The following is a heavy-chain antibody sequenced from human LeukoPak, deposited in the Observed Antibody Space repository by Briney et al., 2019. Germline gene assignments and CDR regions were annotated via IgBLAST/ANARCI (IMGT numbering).Heavy chain of an antibody. V-gene: IGHV3-64*01. D-gene: IGHD3-3*01. J-gene: IGHJ3*02. CDR1: GFTFSSYG. CDR2: ISSNGGST. CDR3: ARFCSGRAFDI. Sequence: PGGSLRLSCAASGFTFSSYGMHWVRQAPGKGLEYVSAISSNGGSTYYANSVKGRFTISRDNSKNTLYLQMGSLRAEDMAVYYCARFCSGRAFDIWGQGTMVTVSS.